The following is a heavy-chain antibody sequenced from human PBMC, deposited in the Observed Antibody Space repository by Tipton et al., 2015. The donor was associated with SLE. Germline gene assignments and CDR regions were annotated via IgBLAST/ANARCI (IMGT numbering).Heavy chain of an antibody. Sequence: LRLSCTVSGGSISSSSYYWGWIRQPPGKGLEWIGSIYYSGSTYYNPSLKSRVTISVDTSKNQFSLKLSSVTAADTAVYYCARHYGSRYFDYWGQGTLVTVSS. CDR2: IYYSGST. CDR1: GGSISSSSYY. CDR3: ARHYGSRYFDY. J-gene: IGHJ4*02. D-gene: IGHD1-26*01. V-gene: IGHV4-39*01.